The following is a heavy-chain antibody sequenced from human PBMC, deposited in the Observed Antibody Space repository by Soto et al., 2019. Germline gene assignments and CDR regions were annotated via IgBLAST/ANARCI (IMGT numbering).Heavy chain of an antibody. CDR3: ASAYSISADGTGYFEH. D-gene: IGHD6-13*01. CDR2: IWFDASNE. CDR1: GFSFSGYG. V-gene: IGHV3-33*01. Sequence: GGSLRLSCTASGFSFSGYGIHWVRQAPGKGLEWVAAIWFDASNEYYADSVRGRFTISRDSSDNTVYLRMNSLRAEDTATYYCASAYSISADGTGYFEHWGQGILVTVSS. J-gene: IGHJ4*02.